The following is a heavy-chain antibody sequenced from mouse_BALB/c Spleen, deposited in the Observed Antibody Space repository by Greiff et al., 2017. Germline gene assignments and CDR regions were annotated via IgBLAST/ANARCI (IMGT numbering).Heavy chain of an antibody. J-gene: IGHJ2*01. CDR2: IDPANGNT. CDR3: ARWVLRNYFDY. V-gene: IGHV14-3*02. D-gene: IGHD2-4*01. Sequence: VQLQQSGAELVKPGASVKLSCTASGFNIKDTYMHWVKQRPEQGLEWIGRIDPANGNTKYDPKFQGKATITADTSSNTAYLQLSSLTSEDTAVYYCARWVLRNYFDYWGQGTTLTVSS. CDR1: GFNIKDTY.